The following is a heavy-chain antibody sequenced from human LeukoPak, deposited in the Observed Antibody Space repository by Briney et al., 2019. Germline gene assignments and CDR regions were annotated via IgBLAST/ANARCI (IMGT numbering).Heavy chain of an antibody. CDR2: IYYSGST. V-gene: IGHV4-31*03. J-gene: IGHJ4*02. CDR1: GGSISSGGYY. D-gene: IGHD3-22*01. Sequence: SETLSLTCTVSGGSISSGGYYWSWIRQHPGKGLEWIGYIYYSGSTYYNPSLKSRVTISVDTSKNQFSLKLSSVTAADTAVYYCARGRSYRTDSSGYYFFDYWGQGTPVTVSS. CDR3: ARGRSYRTDSSGYYFFDY.